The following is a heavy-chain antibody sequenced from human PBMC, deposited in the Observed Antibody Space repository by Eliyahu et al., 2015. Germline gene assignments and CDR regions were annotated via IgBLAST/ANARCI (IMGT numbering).Heavy chain of an antibody. D-gene: IGHD2-15*01. J-gene: IGHJ4*02. V-gene: IGHV1-3*01. CDR1: XYSFTSFT. CDR3: ARTGCTGGSCYDY. CDR2: INVGGGDT. Sequence: QVQLVQSGAXVKRPGASVKVSCKASXYSFTSFTMHWVRXAPGQRLEXMGWINVGGGDTRYSEGFQGRVTLTSDTSATTAYMELNSLGSEDTAVYYCARTGCTGGSCYDYWGQGTLVTVSS.